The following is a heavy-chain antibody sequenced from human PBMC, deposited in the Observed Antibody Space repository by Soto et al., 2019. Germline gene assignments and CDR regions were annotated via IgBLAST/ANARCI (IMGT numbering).Heavy chain of an antibody. J-gene: IGHJ5*02. V-gene: IGHV4-34*01. CDR2: INHSGST. CDR3: ARAPPTNDIVVVPAARDWFDP. CDR1: GVSFSGYY. Sequence: PSETRSLTCAVYGVSFSGYYWSWIRQPPGKGLEWIGEINHSGSTNYNPSLKSRVTISVDTSKNQFSLKLSSVTAADTAVYYCARAPPTNDIVVVPAARDWFDPWGQGTLVTAPQ. D-gene: IGHD2-2*01.